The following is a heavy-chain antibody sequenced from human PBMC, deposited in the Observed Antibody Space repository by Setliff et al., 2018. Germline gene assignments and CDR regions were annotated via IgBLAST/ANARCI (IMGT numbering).Heavy chain of an antibody. CDR1: GYSFTGYY. CDR3: ARGGMAAAGRKGVFEY. D-gene: IGHD6-13*01. V-gene: IGHV1-46*01. Sequence: ASVKVSCKASGYSFTGYYMHWVRQAPGQGLEWMAIIHTGGGSASYAPKSQGRVTMTSDTSTNTIYVEVNIVRPDDTAIYYCARGGMAAAGRKGVFEYWGQGTLVTVSS. CDR2: IHTGGGSA. J-gene: IGHJ4*02.